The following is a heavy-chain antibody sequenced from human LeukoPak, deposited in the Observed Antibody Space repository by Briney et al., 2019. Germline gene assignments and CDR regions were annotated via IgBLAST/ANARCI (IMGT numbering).Heavy chain of an antibody. CDR1: GYSISSGYY. CDR3: ARVGPQYCGGDCYSSYYYYYMDV. J-gene: IGHJ6*03. D-gene: IGHD2-21*01. V-gene: IGHV4-38-2*01. CDR2: IYHSGST. Sequence: SETLSLTCAVSGYSISSGYYWGWIRQPPGKGLEWIGSIYHSGSTYYNPSLTSRVTISVDTSKNQFSLKLSSVTAADTAVYYCARVGPQYCGGDCYSSYYYYYMDVWGKGTTVTVSS.